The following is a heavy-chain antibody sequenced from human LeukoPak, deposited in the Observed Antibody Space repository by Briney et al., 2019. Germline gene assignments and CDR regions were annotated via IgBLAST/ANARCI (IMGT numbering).Heavy chain of an antibody. V-gene: IGHV1-69*13. J-gene: IGHJ4*02. D-gene: IGHD2-2*02. Sequence: ASVRVSCKASGYTFTDYYIHWVRQAPGQGLEWMGGIIPIFGTANYAQKFQGRVTITADESTSTAYMELSSLRSEDTAVYYCASNPRYCSSASCYIGYWGQGTLVTVSS. CDR3: ASNPRYCSSASCYIGY. CDR1: GYTFTDYY. CDR2: IIPIFGTA.